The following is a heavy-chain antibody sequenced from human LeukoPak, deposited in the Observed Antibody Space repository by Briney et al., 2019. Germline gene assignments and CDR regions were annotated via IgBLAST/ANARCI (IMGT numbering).Heavy chain of an antibody. CDR3: AKAGDYDDFDY. CDR1: GFTFSSYA. J-gene: IGHJ4*02. D-gene: IGHD4-17*01. Sequence: QPGGSLLLSCAASGFTFSSYAMSWVRQAPGKGLEWVSAISGSGGSTYYADSVKGRLTISRDNSKNTLYLQMNGLRAEDTAVYYCAKAGDYDDFDYWGQGTLVTVSS. V-gene: IGHV3-23*01. CDR2: ISGSGGST.